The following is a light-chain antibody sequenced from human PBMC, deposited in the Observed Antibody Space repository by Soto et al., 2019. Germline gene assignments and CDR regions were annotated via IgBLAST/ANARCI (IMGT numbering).Light chain of an antibody. CDR1: QVVTTN. V-gene: IGKV3-11*01. CDR2: GAS. CDR3: QQRSNWPPIT. Sequence: EIVMTQSPSSLSVSPGERVTLSCRACQVVTTNFACYQQKSGQNARLLIYGASSRATGIPARFSGSGSGTDFTLTISSLEPEDFAVYYCQQRSNWPPITFGQGTRLEI. J-gene: IGKJ5*01.